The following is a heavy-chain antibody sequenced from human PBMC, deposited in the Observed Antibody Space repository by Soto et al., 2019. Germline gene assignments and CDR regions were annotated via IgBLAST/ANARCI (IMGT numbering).Heavy chain of an antibody. D-gene: IGHD2-21*01. CDR1: GFTFSDHY. Sequence: EVQLVESGGGLVQPGGSLRLSCAASGFTFSDHYMDWVRQAPGKGLEWVGRTRNKANSYTTEYAASVKGRFTISRDDSKNSLCLQMNSLKTEDTAVYFCATSSILWWWYAFDIWGQGTMVTVSS. CDR2: TRNKANSYTT. CDR3: ATSSILWWWYAFDI. V-gene: IGHV3-72*01. J-gene: IGHJ3*02.